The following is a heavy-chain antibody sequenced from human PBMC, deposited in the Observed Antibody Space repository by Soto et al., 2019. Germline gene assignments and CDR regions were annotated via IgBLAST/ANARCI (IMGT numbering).Heavy chain of an antibody. Sequence: GGSLRLSCAASGFTFSSYAMSWVRQAPGKGLEWVSAISGSGGSTYYEDSVKGRFTISRDNSKNTLYLQRNSLRDEDKAVYYCAKHGVGQQLVETYYYYGMDVWGQGTTVTVSS. CDR2: ISGSGGST. J-gene: IGHJ6*02. V-gene: IGHV3-23*01. CDR1: GFTFSSYA. D-gene: IGHD6-13*01. CDR3: AKHGVGQQLVETYYYYGMDV.